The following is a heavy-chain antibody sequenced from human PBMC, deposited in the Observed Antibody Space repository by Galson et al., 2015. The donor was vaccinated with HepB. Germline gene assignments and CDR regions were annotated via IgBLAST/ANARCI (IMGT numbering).Heavy chain of an antibody. CDR1: GFTFSSYG. CDR3: AKKESSSFYLFYMDV. J-gene: IGHJ6*03. D-gene: IGHD6-6*01. CDR2: IRSSGGDT. Sequence: SLRLSCAASGFTFSSYGMTWVRQAPGKGLEWVSAIRSSGGDTYYADSVKGRFTISRDTSKNTLYLEMDSLRADDTAIYYCAKKESSSFYLFYMDVWGKGTTVIVSS. V-gene: IGHV3-23*01.